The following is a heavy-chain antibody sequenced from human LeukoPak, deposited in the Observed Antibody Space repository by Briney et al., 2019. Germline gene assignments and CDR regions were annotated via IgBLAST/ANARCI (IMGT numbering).Heavy chain of an antibody. V-gene: IGHV3-7*01. CDR1: GFTFSRYW. D-gene: IGHD1-7*01. Sequence: GGSLRLSCAASGFTFSRYWMSWVRQAPGKGLEWVANIKQDGREKYYVDSVKGRFTISRDNAKKSLYLQMNSLRAEDTAVYYCARVRGNFGNYRVDYWGQGTLVTVSS. CDR2: IKQDGREK. J-gene: IGHJ4*02. CDR3: ARVRGNFGNYRVDY.